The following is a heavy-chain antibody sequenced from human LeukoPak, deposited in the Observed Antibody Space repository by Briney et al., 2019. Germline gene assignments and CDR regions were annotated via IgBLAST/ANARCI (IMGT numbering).Heavy chain of an antibody. D-gene: IGHD3-10*02. CDR1: GFGFTSYW. CDR3: ARHPPYVSSSAFFDP. V-gene: IGHV5-51*01. CDR2: IYPGDSDT. J-gene: IGHJ5*02. Sequence: GESLKISCKTSGFGFTSYWIAWVRQMPGKGLEWIGMIYPGDSDTTYSPSSQGQVIISADTSISTAYLQLTRLQASDTAIYYCARHPPYVSSSAFFDPWGQGTLVTVAS.